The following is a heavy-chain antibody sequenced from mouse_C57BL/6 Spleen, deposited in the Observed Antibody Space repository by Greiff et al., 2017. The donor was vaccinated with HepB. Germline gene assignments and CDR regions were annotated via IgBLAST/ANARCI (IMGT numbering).Heavy chain of an antibody. CDR3: TREAYYSNYGGGYAMDY. D-gene: IGHD2-5*01. Sequence: EVKLMESGEGLVKPGGSLKLSCAASGFTFSSYAMSWVRQTPEKRLEWVAYISSGGDYIYYADTVKGRFTISRDNARNTLYLQMSSLKSEDTAMYYCTREAYYSNYGGGYAMDYWGQGTSVTVSS. J-gene: IGHJ4*01. CDR1: GFTFSSYA. V-gene: IGHV5-9-1*02. CDR2: ISSGGDYI.